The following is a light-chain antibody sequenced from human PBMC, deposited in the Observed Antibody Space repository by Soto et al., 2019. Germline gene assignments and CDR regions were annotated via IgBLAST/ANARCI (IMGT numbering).Light chain of an antibody. J-gene: IGKJ4*01. CDR3: QQYNSYPLT. CDR1: QGISSY. V-gene: IGKV1-9*01. CDR2: AAS. Sequence: IQLTQSPSSLSSSIGXRXXXXXXASQGISSYLGWYQQKPGKAPKLLIYAASSLQSGVPSKFSGSGSGTDFTLTISSLQPEDFATYYCQQYNSYPLTFGGGTKVDIK.